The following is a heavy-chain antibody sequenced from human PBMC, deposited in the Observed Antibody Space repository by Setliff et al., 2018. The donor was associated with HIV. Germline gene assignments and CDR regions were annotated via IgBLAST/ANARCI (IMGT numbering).Heavy chain of an antibody. Sequence: SETLSLTCTVSGGSIGSGGSYWSWIRQHPGKGLEWIGNMYYSGSTSYNPSLKSRLTISVDTSKNQFSLKLTSVTAADTAVYYCARDPADIRTFDYWGQGTLVTVSS. D-gene: IGHD3-9*01. CDR3: ARDPADIRTFDY. CDR2: MYYSGST. V-gene: IGHV4-31*03. CDR1: GGSIGSGGSY. J-gene: IGHJ4*02.